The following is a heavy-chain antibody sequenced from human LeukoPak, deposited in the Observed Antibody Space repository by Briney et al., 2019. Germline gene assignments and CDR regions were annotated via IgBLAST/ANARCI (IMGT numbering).Heavy chain of an antibody. CDR2: ISRDGGIT. Sequence: GGSLRLSCAASGFTFSSYWMHWVRQAPGKGLVWASRISRDGGITSYADSVKGRFTISRDNAKNTLYVQMISLRAEDTAVYYCARVLQVAYCSGDSCSNDAFDIWGQGTMVTVSS. CDR3: ARVLQVAYCSGDSCSNDAFDI. J-gene: IGHJ3*02. D-gene: IGHD2-15*01. V-gene: IGHV3-74*01. CDR1: GFTFSSYW.